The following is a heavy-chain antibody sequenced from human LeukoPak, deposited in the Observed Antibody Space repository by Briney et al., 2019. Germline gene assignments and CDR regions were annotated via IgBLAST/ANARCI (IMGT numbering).Heavy chain of an antibody. CDR1: GYTFTSYG. V-gene: IGHV1-18*01. CDR3: ARAGPHGFSGSYYFDY. Sequence: VASVKVSCKASGYTFTSYGISWVRQAPGQGLEWMGWISAYNGNTNYAQKLQGRVTTTTDTSTSTAYMELRSLRSDDTAVYYCARAGPHGFSGSYYFDYWGQGTLVTVSS. J-gene: IGHJ4*02. CDR2: ISAYNGNT. D-gene: IGHD1-26*01.